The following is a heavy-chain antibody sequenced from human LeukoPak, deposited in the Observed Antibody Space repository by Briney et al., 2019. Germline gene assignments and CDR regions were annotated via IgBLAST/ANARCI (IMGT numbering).Heavy chain of an antibody. Sequence: GGSLRLSCAASGFTFSSYSMNWVRQAPGKGLEWVSSISSSSSYIYYADSVKGRFTISRDNSKNTLYLQMNSLRAEDTAVYYCASIGGYCSSTSCYTLGDYWGQGTLVTVSS. CDR3: ASIGGYCSSTSCYTLGDY. CDR1: GFTFSSYS. J-gene: IGHJ4*02. V-gene: IGHV3-21*04. CDR2: ISSSSSYI. D-gene: IGHD2-2*02.